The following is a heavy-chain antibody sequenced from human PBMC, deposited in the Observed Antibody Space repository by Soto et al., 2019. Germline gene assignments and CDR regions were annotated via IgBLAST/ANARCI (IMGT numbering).Heavy chain of an antibody. Sequence: QVQLVQSGAEVKKPGSSVKVSCKASGGTFSSYAISWVRQAPGQGLEWMGGIIPIFGTANYAQKFQGRVTITADESTSTAYMALSSLRSEDTAVYYCAGRTPTVTCCGSFDYWGQGTLVTVSS. CDR3: AGRTPTVTCCGSFDY. J-gene: IGHJ4*02. D-gene: IGHD4-17*01. CDR2: IIPIFGTA. CDR1: GGTFSSYA. V-gene: IGHV1-69*01.